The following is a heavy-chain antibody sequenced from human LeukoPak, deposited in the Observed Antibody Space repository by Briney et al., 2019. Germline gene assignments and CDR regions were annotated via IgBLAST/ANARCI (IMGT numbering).Heavy chain of an antibody. J-gene: IGHJ4*02. D-gene: IGHD6-6*01. CDR1: GYTFTGYY. Sequence: ASVKVSCKASGYTFTGYYMHWVRQAPGQGLEWMGWINPNSGGTNYAQKFQGRVTMTRDTSISTAYMELSRLRSDDTAVYYCAREEYSSSVHFDYWGQGTLVTVSS. CDR3: AREEYSSSVHFDY. CDR2: INPNSGGT. V-gene: IGHV1-2*02.